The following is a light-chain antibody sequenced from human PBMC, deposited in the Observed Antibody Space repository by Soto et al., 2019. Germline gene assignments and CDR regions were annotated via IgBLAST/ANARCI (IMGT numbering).Light chain of an antibody. CDR1: SSDVGGYDY. CDR3: SSHTISSALQV. V-gene: IGLV2-14*01. J-gene: IGLJ1*01. CDR2: EVN. Sequence: VLAQPASVSGSPGQSITISCTGTSSDVGGYDYVSWYQLHPGKAPKLMVFEVNNRPSGGSDRFSGSKSGNTASLTISGLQAEDEADYYCSSHTISSALQVFGTGTKVTVL.